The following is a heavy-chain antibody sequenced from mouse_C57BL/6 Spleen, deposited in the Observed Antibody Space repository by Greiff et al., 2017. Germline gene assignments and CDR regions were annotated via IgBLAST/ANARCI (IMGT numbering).Heavy chain of an antibody. Sequence: QVQLQQPGAELVKPGASVKLSCKASGYTFTSYWMHWVKQRPGRGLEWIGRIDPNSGGTKYNEKFKSKATLTVDKPSSTAYMQLSSLTSEDSAVYYCAKKGYGYGGFCAYWGQGALVTVSA. CDR3: AKKGYGYGGFCAY. V-gene: IGHV1-72*01. D-gene: IGHD2-2*01. CDR2: IDPNSGGT. J-gene: IGHJ3*01. CDR1: GYTFTSYW.